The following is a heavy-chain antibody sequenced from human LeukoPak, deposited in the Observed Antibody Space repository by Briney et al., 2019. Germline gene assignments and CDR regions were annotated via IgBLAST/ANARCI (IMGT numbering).Heavy chain of an antibody. Sequence: GGSLRLSCAASGFTFSSYEMNWVRQAPGKGLEWVSYISSSDSPIYYADSVMGRFTISRDNARNSLYLQVNSLRAEDTAVYYCARVYSSSSGKTFDYWGQGTLVTVSS. CDR3: ARVYSSSSGKTFDY. J-gene: IGHJ4*02. V-gene: IGHV3-48*03. D-gene: IGHD6-6*01. CDR2: ISSSDSPI. CDR1: GFTFSSYE.